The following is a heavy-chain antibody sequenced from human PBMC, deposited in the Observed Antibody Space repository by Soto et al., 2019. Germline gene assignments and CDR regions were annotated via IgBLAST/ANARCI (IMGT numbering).Heavy chain of an antibody. D-gene: IGHD3-16*02. CDR3: AKDGYYDYVWGSYRPSDFDY. Sequence: QVQLVESGGGVVQPGRSLRLSCAASGFTFSSYGMHWVRQAPGKGLEWVAVISYDGSNKYYADSVKGRFTISRDNSKNTLYLQMNSLRDEDTAVYYCAKDGYYDYVWGSYRPSDFDYWGQGTLVTVSS. CDR1: GFTFSSYG. V-gene: IGHV3-30*18. J-gene: IGHJ4*02. CDR2: ISYDGSNK.